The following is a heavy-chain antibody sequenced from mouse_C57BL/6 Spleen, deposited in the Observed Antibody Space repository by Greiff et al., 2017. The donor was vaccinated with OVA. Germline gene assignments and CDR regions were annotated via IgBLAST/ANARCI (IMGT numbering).Heavy chain of an antibody. CDR1: GFTFSDYG. Sequence: EVQLVESGGGLVKPGGSLKLSCAASGFTFSDYGMHWVRQAPEKGLEWVAYISSGSSTIYYADTVKGRFTISRDNAKNTLFLQMTSLRSEDTAMYYCARGLLLYFDYWGQGTTLTVSS. CDR2: ISSGSSTI. V-gene: IGHV5-17*01. CDR3: ARGLLLYFDY. D-gene: IGHD1-1*01. J-gene: IGHJ2*01.